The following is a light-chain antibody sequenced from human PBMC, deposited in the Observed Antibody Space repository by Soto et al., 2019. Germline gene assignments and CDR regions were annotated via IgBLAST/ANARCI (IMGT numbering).Light chain of an antibody. CDR2: GAF. CDR3: QQSYITLYS. V-gene: IGKV1-39*01. Sequence: DIQLTQSPSFLSASVGDRVTITCRASQILNNRLSWYQQKPGKAPNLLISGAFNLQSGVPSRFGGGGSGTDFTLTISSLQPEDFATYYCQQSYITLYSFGQGTKVDIK. CDR1: QILNNR. J-gene: IGKJ2*01.